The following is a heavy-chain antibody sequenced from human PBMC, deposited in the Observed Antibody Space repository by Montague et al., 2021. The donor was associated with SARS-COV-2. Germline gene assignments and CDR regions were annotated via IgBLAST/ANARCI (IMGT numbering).Heavy chain of an antibody. D-gene: IGHD3-16*01. J-gene: IGHJ5*02. Sequence: QSGAEVKKPGESLTISCNVSGYIFTKYWIGWVRQMPGKGLEWMGIIYPGDSDTRYSPSFQGQVTMSVDKSISTAYLQWSRLKASDTAIYFCARFSPHGGSLTIKDFDPWGQGTLVSVAS. V-gene: IGHV5-51*03. CDR3: ARFSPHGGSLTIKDFDP. CDR1: GYIFTKYW. CDR2: IYPGDSDT.